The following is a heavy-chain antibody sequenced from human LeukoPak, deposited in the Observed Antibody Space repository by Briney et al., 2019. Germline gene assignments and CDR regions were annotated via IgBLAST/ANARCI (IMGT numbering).Heavy chain of an antibody. V-gene: IGHV4-61*02. D-gene: IGHD2-21*01. CDR1: GDSISSGTYS. CDR3: ARDLKHIVAMDV. Sequence: SETLSLTCTVSGDSISSGTYSWGWIRQPAGRPLEWIGRIYTSGTINYNPSLKSRVTISVDASKNQLSLKLGSATAADTAVYYCARDLKHIVAMDVWGKGTTVTVSS. CDR2: IYTSGTI. J-gene: IGHJ6*03.